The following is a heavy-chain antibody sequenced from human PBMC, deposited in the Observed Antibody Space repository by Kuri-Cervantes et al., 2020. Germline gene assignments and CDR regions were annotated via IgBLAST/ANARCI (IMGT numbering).Heavy chain of an antibody. J-gene: IGHJ6*03. CDR2: FYWNDDK. D-gene: IGHD6-25*01. CDR1: GFSLSTSGMR. Sequence: SGPTLVKPTQTLTLTCTFSGFSLSTSGMRLTWIRQPPGKALEWLALFYWNDDKRYGPSLKSRLTITKDTSKNQVVLTMTNMDPVDTATYYCARSNWSGFYYYMDVWGKGTTVTVSS. V-gene: IGHV2-5*08. CDR3: ARSNWSGFYYYMDV.